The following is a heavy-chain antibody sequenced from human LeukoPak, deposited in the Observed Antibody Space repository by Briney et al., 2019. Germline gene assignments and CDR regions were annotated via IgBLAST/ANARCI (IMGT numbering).Heavy chain of an antibody. D-gene: IGHD6-13*01. V-gene: IGHV3-23*01. CDR2: ISGSGGST. CDR3: AKDVYSSSWSYFDY. Sequence: AGGSLRLSCAASGFTFSSDAMSWVRQAPGKGLEWVSAISGSGGSTYYADSVKGRFTISRDNSKSTLYLQMNSLRAEDTAVYYCAKDVYSSSWSYFDYWGQGTLVTVSS. CDR1: GFTFSSDA. J-gene: IGHJ4*02.